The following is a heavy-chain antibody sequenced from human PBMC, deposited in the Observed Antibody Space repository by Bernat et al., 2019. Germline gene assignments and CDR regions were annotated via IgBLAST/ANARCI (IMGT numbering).Heavy chain of an antibody. CDR1: GYTFTSYG. J-gene: IGHJ4*02. CDR3: ARDGTVAEITWGH. Sequence: QVQLVQSGAEVKKPGASVKVSCKASGYTFTSYGINWVRQAPGQGLEWMGWISPYNGYTHSAQNLQGRVTLTTDTRTSTAYMELRSLRSDDTAVYYCARDGTVAEITWGHWGQGTQVTVSS. V-gene: IGHV1-18*01. D-gene: IGHD6-19*01. CDR2: ISPYNGYT.